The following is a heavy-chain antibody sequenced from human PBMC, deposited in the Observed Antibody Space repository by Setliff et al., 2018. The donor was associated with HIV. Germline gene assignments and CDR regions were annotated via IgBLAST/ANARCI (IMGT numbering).Heavy chain of an antibody. Sequence: GGSLRLSCAASGLTFDDFAMHWVRQSPGKGLEWVGLINWDGESTYYADSVKGRFVISRDNSKNTLFLQMNSLRVEDTAEYYCRQGGNWGQGTLVTVSS. V-gene: IGHV3-43D*03. CDR1: GLTFDDFA. CDR3: RQGGN. D-gene: IGHD3-16*01. CDR2: INWDGEST. J-gene: IGHJ4*02.